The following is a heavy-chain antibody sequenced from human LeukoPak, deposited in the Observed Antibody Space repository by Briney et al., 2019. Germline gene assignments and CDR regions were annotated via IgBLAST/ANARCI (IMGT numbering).Heavy chain of an antibody. D-gene: IGHD6-13*01. Sequence: GASVKVSCKASGYTFSTLDINWVRQASGQGFEWMGWMSPQNEVTGYAQKFQGRVTMTRNTSINTAYMELSGLTSEDTAVYYCARGIAAGVDYWGQGTLVTVSS. CDR2: MSPQNEVT. CDR1: GYTFSTLD. J-gene: IGHJ4*02. V-gene: IGHV1-8*01. CDR3: ARGIAAGVDY.